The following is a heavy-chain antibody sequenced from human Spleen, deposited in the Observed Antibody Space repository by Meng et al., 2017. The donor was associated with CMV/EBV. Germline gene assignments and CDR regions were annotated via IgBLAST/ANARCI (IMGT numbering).Heavy chain of an antibody. CDR1: GGSLSGYY. J-gene: IGHJ5*02. V-gene: IGHV4-34*01. Sequence: SETLSLTCAVYGGSLSGYYWSWIRQPPGKGLEWIGSIYYNGNTFYNPSLKSRVTISGDTSKNQFSLKVNSLTAADTAVYYCALTTVNWFDPWGPGTLVTVSS. D-gene: IGHD4-17*01. CDR3: ALTTVNWFDP. CDR2: IYYNGNT.